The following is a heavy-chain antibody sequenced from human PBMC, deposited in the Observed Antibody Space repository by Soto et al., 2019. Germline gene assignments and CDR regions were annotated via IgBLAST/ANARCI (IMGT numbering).Heavy chain of an antibody. V-gene: IGHV3-33*01. J-gene: IGHJ4*02. Sequence: QVQLVESGGGVVQTGRSLRLSCVESGFTFSSHGMHWVRQAPGKGLEYVAVIWYDGGNKYYADSVKGRFTISRDNSKNTLYLQMNSVRAEDTAVYYCARSPYQLLCRHRGSGYYFDYWGQGTLVPVSS. CDR1: GFTFSSHG. CDR2: IWYDGGNK. D-gene: IGHD2-2*01. CDR3: ARSPYQLLCRHRGSGYYFDY.